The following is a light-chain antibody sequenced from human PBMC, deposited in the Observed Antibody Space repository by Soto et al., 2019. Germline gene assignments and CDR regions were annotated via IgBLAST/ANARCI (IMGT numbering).Light chain of an antibody. Sequence: DIPMTQSPSTLSASVEDGVTITCRASQSIRSWLAWYQQKPGKAPKLLIYQASILESGVPSRFSGSGSGTEFTLTISSLQPDDFATYYCQQYDSYPLTFGGGTKVEIK. J-gene: IGKJ4*01. CDR1: QSIRSW. V-gene: IGKV1-5*03. CDR3: QQYDSYPLT. CDR2: QAS.